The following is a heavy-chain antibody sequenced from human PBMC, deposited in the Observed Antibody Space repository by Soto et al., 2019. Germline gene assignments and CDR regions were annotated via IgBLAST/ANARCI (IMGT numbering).Heavy chain of an antibody. V-gene: IGHV1-46*01. Sequence: QVPLVQSGAEVRKPGASVKISCKTSGYTFTSYYIHWVRQAPGQGLEWMGVINLSANSTSHAQKFQGRVTMPGDTSTRTVYMEMSSLKSEDTAVYYCAQAYNGYVPWYFDYWGQGTLVTVSS. J-gene: IGHJ4*02. D-gene: IGHD5-12*01. CDR2: INLSANST. CDR1: GYTFTSYY. CDR3: AQAYNGYVPWYFDY.